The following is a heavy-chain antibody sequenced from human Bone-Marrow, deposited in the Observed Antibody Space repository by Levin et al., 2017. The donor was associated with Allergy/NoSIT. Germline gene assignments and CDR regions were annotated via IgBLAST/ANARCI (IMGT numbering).Heavy chain of an antibody. J-gene: IGHJ4*02. CDR1: GFTFSSYS. D-gene: IGHD4-23*01. CDR3: ARDHYGGNFGGGYYFDY. V-gene: IGHV3-48*01. CDR2: ISSSSSTI. Sequence: PGGSLRLSCAASGFTFSSYSMNWVRQAPGKGLEWVSYISSSSSTIYYADSVKGRFTISRDNAKNSLYLQMNSLRAEDTAVYYCARDHYGGNFGGGYYFDYWGQGTLVTVSS.